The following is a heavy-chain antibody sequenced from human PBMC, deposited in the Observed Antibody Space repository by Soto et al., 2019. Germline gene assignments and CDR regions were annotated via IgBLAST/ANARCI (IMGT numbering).Heavy chain of an antibody. CDR1: GYNFNNYW. CDR3: ARRSPGHLYGTDV. J-gene: IGHJ6*04. CDR2: IYPGDFEV. D-gene: IGHD3-9*01. V-gene: IGHV5-51*01. Sequence: GESLKISCRTSGYNFNNYWIAWMRQMPGKGLEWLGTIYPGDFEVKYTPSFQGRVIISADESITTAYLQWSRLEASDTAMYYCARRSPGHLYGTDVWGEGITVTVSS.